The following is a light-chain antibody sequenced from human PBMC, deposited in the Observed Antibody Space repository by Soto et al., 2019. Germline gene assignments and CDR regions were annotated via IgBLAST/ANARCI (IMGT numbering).Light chain of an antibody. CDR1: QSISTW. CDR2: DAS. Sequence: MQMTLSPSTLSASVGNRVTITCRASQSISTWLAWYQQKIGKAPKLLIYDASTLESGVPSRFSGSGSATEFTPTISSLQPDDFATYYCQQYLTYSSLTFGGGTKVDI. CDR3: QQYLTYSSLT. V-gene: IGKV1-5*01. J-gene: IGKJ4*01.